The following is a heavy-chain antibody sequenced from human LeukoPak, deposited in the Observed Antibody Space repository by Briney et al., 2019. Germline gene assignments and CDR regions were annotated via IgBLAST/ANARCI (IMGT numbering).Heavy chain of an antibody. Sequence: SETLSLTCTVSGGSISSGGYSWSWIRQPPGKGLEWIGYIYHSGSTYYNPSLKSRVTISVDRSKNQFSLKLSSVTAADTAVYYCARGLNYYYYGMDVWGQGTTVTVSS. CDR3: ARGLNYYYYGMDV. J-gene: IGHJ6*02. D-gene: IGHD2-21*01. V-gene: IGHV4-30-2*01. CDR2: IYHSGST. CDR1: GGSISSGGYS.